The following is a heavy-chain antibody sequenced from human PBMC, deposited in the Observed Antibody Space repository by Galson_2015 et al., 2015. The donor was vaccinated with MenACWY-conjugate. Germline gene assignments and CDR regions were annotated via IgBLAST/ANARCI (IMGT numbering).Heavy chain of an antibody. D-gene: IGHD6-13*01. Sequence: SLRLSCAASGFSLRSYWMYWVRQAPGKGLEWVSRINSDGSSTRYADSVKGRFTISRDNAKNTLFLQMNSLRAEDTGVYYCVREVAATGPDSFDYWGQGTLVTVSS. CDR1: GFSLRSYW. CDR2: INSDGSST. J-gene: IGHJ4*02. V-gene: IGHV3-74*01. CDR3: VREVAATGPDSFDY.